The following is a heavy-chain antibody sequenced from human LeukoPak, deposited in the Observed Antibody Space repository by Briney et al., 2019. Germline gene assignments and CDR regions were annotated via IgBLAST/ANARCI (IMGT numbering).Heavy chain of an antibody. D-gene: IGHD3-10*01. Sequence: PSETLSLTCAVYGGSFSGYYWSWIRQPPGKGLEWIGEINHNGSTNYNPSLKSRVTISVDTSKNQFSLKLSSVTAADTAVYYCARYLTYYYGSGSAPNWFDPWGQGTLVTVSS. CDR2: INHNGST. CDR3: ARYLTYYYGSGSAPNWFDP. CDR1: GGSFSGYY. V-gene: IGHV4-34*01. J-gene: IGHJ5*02.